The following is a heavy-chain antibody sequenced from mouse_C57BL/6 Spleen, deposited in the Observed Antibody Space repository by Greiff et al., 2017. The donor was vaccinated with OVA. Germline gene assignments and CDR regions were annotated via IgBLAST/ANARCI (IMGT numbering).Heavy chain of an antibody. CDR1: GYTFTSYW. D-gene: IGHD1-1*01. V-gene: IGHV1-82*01. Sequence: QVQLQQSGAELVKPGASVKLSCKASGYTFTSYWMHWVKQRPGQGLEWIGRIYPGDGDTNYNGKFKGKATLTADKSSSTAYMQLSSLTSEDSAVYFCACSDDGCIDFAYGGQGILVTVS. CDR2: IYPGDGDT. J-gene: IGHJ3*01. CDR3: ACSDDGCIDFAY.